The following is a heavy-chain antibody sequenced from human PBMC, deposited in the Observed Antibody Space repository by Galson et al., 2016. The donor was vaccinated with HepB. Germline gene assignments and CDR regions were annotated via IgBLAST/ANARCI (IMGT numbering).Heavy chain of an antibody. J-gene: IGHJ4*02. Sequence: PALVKPTQTLTLTCTFSGFSLSTSGVGVGWIRQPPGKALEWLALIYWNDDKCYSPFLKSRLPITKDTSKNQVVLKMTNMDPVHTATYYCAHRRCLDFDFLSGYNIVFDHWGQGNLVTVYS. CDR2: IYWNDDK. V-gene: IGHV2-5*01. D-gene: IGHD3-3*01. CDR1: GFSLSTSGVG. CDR3: AHRRCLDFDFLSGYNIVFDH.